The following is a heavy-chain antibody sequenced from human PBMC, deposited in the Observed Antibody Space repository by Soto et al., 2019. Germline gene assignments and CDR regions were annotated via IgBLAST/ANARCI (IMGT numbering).Heavy chain of an antibody. CDR1: GDSVSSNTAS. D-gene: IGHD5-12*01. CDR2: TYFRSKWYN. J-gene: IGHJ5*02. Sequence: SETLSLTCAISGDSVSSNTASWNWIRQSPSRGLEWLGRTYFRSKWYNDYAVSVKSRIIINPDASNNQFSLQLNSVTPEDTAVYFCAKGDNLGPKTGYAFDPWGQGIMVTVSS. V-gene: IGHV6-1*01. CDR3: AKGDNLGPKTGYAFDP.